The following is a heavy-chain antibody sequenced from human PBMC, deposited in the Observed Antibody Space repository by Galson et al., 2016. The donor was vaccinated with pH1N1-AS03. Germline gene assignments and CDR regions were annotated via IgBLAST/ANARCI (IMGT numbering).Heavy chain of an antibody. CDR2: ISNDGRNV. Sequence: SLRLSCAASGFTFSMSYIHWVRQAPGKGLEWVSRISNDGRNVRYADLVKGRFAVSRDNAKNTVFSQMNSLRADDTAVYFCARRNPNPNFAIWYQHDYGMDVWGQGTTVTVSS. D-gene: IGHD2-2*01. J-gene: IGHJ6*02. CDR1: GFTFSMSY. CDR3: ARRNPNPNFAIWYQHDYGMDV. V-gene: IGHV3-74*01.